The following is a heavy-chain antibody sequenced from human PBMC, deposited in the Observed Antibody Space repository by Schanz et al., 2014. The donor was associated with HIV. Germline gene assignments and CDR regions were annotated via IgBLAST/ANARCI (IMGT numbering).Heavy chain of an antibody. J-gene: IGHJ4*02. V-gene: IGHV4-34*01. CDR3: ARTPYYFDY. Sequence: QVQLHQWGAGLLKPSETLSLTCAVYVGSFTDYYWTWIRQPPGKGLEWIGEIKHSGGTNYNPSLSSRVTISVDTSKRQFSLNLSSVTAADTAVYYCARTPYYFDYWGQGTLVTVSS. CDR1: VGSFTDYY. CDR2: IKHSGGT.